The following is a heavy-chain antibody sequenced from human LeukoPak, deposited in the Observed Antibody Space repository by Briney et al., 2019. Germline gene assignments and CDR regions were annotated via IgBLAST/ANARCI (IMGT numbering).Heavy chain of an antibody. D-gene: IGHD3-3*01. CDR3: ARDPIYGVGYYMDG. Sequence: GGSLRLSCAASGFTFSWYWMSWVRQAPGKGRGWVANIKLDGSEKYYVDSVKGRFTISRDNAENSLYLQMNSLRAEDTAVYYCARDPIYGVGYYMDGWGKGTTVTVSS. V-gene: IGHV3-7*01. J-gene: IGHJ6*03. CDR2: IKLDGSEK. CDR1: GFTFSWYW.